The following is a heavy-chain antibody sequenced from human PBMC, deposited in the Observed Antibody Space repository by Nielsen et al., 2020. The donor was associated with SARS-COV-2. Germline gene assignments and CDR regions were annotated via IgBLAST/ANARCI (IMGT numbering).Heavy chain of an antibody. D-gene: IGHD5-12*01. CDR3: ATLVATDYYYGMDV. Sequence: GGSLRLSCAASGFTFDDYAMHWVRHAPGKGLEWVSGISWNSGSIGYADSVKGRFTISRDNAKNSLYLQMNSLRAEDTALYYCATLVATDYYYGMDVWGQGTTVTVSS. CDR2: ISWNSGSI. CDR1: GFTFDDYA. J-gene: IGHJ6*02. V-gene: IGHV3-9*01.